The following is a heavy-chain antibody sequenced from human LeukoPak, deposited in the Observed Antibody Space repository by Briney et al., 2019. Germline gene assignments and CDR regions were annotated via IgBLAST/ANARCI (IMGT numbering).Heavy chain of an antibody. Sequence: GGSLRLSCAASGINFNKYAMNWVRQAPGKGPEWIAYITSGGSPTHYADSVKGRFTISRDNAKNSLFLQMTSLRVEDTAVYYCARGYRYESSGLLGGWGQGTPVTVSS. J-gene: IGHJ4*02. CDR2: ITSGGSPT. CDR1: GINFNKYA. CDR3: ARGYRYESSGLLGG. V-gene: IGHV3-48*03. D-gene: IGHD3-22*01.